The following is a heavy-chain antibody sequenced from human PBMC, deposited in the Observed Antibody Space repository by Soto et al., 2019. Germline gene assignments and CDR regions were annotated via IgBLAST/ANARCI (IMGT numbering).Heavy chain of an antibody. Sequence: EVQLVQSGAEVKKPGESLIISCEASGYTFSTSWLAWVRQMPGKGLEWMGIIYPDDSDTRYSPSFQGQVTFSADKSIRTAYLQWRSLKASDTAMYYCSRQRGKILSRQGPYGMDVWGQGTPVTVSS. J-gene: IGHJ6*02. V-gene: IGHV5-51*01. CDR1: GYTFSTSW. CDR3: SRQRGKILSRQGPYGMDV. CDR2: IYPDDSDT. D-gene: IGHD2-15*01.